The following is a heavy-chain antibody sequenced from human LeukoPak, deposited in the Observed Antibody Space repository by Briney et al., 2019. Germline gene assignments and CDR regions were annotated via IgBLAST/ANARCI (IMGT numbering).Heavy chain of an antibody. V-gene: IGHV1-46*01. CDR1: GYTFTTYY. CDR2: INPSDGST. D-gene: IGHD2-2*01. CDR3: ARDHCSSISCYWFDP. Sequence: ASVKVSCKASGYTFTTYYMHWVRQAPGQGLEWMGIINPSDGSTIYPQRFQGRVTMTRDTSTSTVYMELSSLRSEDTAVYYCARDHCSSISCYWFDPWGQGTLVTVSS. J-gene: IGHJ5*02.